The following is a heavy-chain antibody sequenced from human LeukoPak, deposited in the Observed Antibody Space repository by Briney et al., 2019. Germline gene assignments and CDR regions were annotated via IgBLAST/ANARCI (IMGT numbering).Heavy chain of an antibody. CDR1: GYTFTSYG. V-gene: IGHV1-18*01. D-gene: IGHD3-16*02. CDR3: AGPTSIIRLGELSFYYYYGMDV. CDR2: ISAYNGNT. J-gene: IGHJ6*02. Sequence: ASVKVSCKASGYTFTSYGISWVRQAPGQGLEWMGWISAYNGNTNYAQKLQGRVTMTTDTSTSTAYMELRSLRSDDTAVYYCAGPTSIIRLGELSFYYYYGMDVWGQGTTVTVSS.